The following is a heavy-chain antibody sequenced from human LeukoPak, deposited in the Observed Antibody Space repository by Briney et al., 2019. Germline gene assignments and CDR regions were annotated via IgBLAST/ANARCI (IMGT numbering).Heavy chain of an antibody. V-gene: IGHV4-4*07. CDR3: ARVDSSVWFFDY. CDR1: GGSISNYY. Sequence: SETLSLTCTVSGGSISNYYWSWIRQPAGKGLEWIGRIYTSGSTKYNPSLKSRVTMSVDTSKNQFSLKLTSVTAADTAVYYCARVDSSVWFFDYWGQGTLVTVSS. D-gene: IGHD6-19*01. CDR2: IYTSGST. J-gene: IGHJ4*02.